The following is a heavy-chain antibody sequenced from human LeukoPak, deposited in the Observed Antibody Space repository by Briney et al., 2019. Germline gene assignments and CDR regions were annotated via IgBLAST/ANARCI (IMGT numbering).Heavy chain of an antibody. Sequence: PSETLSLTCTVSGGSISSYYWSWIRQPPGKGLEWIGYIYYSGSTNYNPSLKSRVTISVDTSKNQFSLKLSSVTAADTAVYYCAKGIIAVAGTPRVDAFDIWGQGTMVTVSS. J-gene: IGHJ3*02. CDR1: GGSISSYY. D-gene: IGHD6-19*01. V-gene: IGHV4-59*12. CDR2: IYYSGST. CDR3: AKGIIAVAGTPRVDAFDI.